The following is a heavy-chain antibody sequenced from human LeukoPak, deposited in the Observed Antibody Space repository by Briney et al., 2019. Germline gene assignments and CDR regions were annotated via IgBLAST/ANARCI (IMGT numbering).Heavy chain of an antibody. J-gene: IGHJ4*02. CDR1: GGSISNYY. CDR3: ARDSLGAGTVGATSGY. Sequence: SETLSLTCTVSGGSISNYYWNWIRQPPGKGLEWIGNIYYSGNTYYNPSLKSRVTISVDTSKNQFSLKLSSVTAADTAVYYCARDSLGAGTVGATSGYWGQGTLVTVSS. CDR2: IYYSGNT. D-gene: IGHD1-26*01. V-gene: IGHV4-59*04.